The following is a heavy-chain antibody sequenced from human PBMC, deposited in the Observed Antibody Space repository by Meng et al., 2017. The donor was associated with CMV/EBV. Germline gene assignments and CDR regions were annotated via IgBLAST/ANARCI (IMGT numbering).Heavy chain of an antibody. CDR1: GFTFSDYY. CDR2: ISSSGSTI. J-gene: IGHJ6*02. V-gene: IGHV3-11*04. D-gene: IGHD2-2*01. CDR3: ARENYCSSTSCPDYYGMDV. Sequence: GESLKISCAASGFTFSDYYMSWIRQAPGKGLEWVSYISSSGSTIYYADSVKGRFTISRDNAKNSLYLQMNSLRAEDTAVYYCARENYCSSTSCPDYYGMDVWGQGTTVTVSS.